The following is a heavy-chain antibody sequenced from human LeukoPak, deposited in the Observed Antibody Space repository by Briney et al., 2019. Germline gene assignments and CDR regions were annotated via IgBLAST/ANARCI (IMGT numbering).Heavy chain of an antibody. CDR1: GFTFSNYA. CDR2: IRSKSYGRAA. V-gene: IGHV3-49*04. CDR3: TRIGMDIIARDPVDY. D-gene: IGHD2-2*03. J-gene: IGHJ4*02. Sequence: GRSLRLSCAASGFTFSNYAMSWVRLAPGKGLQWVGFIRSKSYGRAAAYVASGKGRFTIYRDNYQSIAYLQMNRVEIENTAVYFCTRIGMDIIARDPVDYWGQGNLVTASS.